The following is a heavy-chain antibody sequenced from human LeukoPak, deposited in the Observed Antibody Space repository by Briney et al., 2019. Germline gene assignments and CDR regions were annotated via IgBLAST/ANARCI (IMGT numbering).Heavy chain of an antibody. Sequence: ASQTLSLTCTVSGGSISSGSYYWSWIRQPAGKGLEWIGRIYTSGSTNYNPSLKSRVTISVDTSKNQFSLKLSSVTAADTAVYYCARYSSGYGVDYWGQGTLVTVSS. V-gene: IGHV4-61*02. J-gene: IGHJ4*02. D-gene: IGHD6-19*01. CDR1: GGSISSGSYY. CDR3: ARYSSGYGVDY. CDR2: IYTSGST.